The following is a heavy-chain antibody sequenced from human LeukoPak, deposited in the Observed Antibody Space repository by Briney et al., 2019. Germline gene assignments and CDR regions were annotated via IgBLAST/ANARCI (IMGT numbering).Heavy chain of an antibody. CDR2: IYYSGST. CDR1: GGSISSGGYY. CDR3: AREGRGAYCGGDCPSTFDY. J-gene: IGHJ4*02. V-gene: IGHV4-31*03. D-gene: IGHD2-21*02. Sequence: SETLSLTCTVSGGSISSGGYYWSWIRQHPGKGLEWIGYIYYSGSTYYNPSLKSRVTISVDTSKNQFSLKLSSVTAADTAVYYCAREGRGAYCGGDCPSTFDYRGQGTLVTVSS.